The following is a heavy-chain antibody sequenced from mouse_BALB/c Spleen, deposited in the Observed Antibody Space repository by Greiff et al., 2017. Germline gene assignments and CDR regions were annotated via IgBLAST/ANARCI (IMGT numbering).Heavy chain of an antibody. D-gene: IGHD2-10*01. CDR1: GFSLTGYG. CDR2: IWGDGST. J-gene: IGHJ3*01. V-gene: IGHV2-6-7*01. Sequence: QVQLQQSGPGLVAPSQSLSITCTVSGFSLTGYGVNWVRQPPGKGLEWLGMIWGDGSTDYNSALKSRLSISKDNSKSQVFLKMNSLQTDDTARYYCARDRSYYGNPFAYWGQGTLVTVSA. CDR3: ARDRSYYGNPFAY.